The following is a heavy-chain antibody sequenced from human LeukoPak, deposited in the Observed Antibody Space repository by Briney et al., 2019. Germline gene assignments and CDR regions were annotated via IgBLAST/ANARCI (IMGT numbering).Heavy chain of an antibody. CDR3: ARAYLSRRYCSSTSCYKSFGY. CDR2: MNPNSGNT. V-gene: IGHV1-8*01. J-gene: IGHJ4*02. D-gene: IGHD2-2*02. Sequence: GASVKVSCKASGYTFTSYDINWVRQATGQGLEWMGWMNPNSGNTGYAQKFQGRVTMTRNTSISTAYMELSSLRSEDTAVYYCARAYLSRRYCSSTSCYKSFGYWGQGTLVTVSS. CDR1: GYTFTSYD.